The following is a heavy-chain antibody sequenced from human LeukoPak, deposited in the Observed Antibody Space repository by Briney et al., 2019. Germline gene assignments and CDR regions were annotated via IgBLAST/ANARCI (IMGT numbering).Heavy chain of an antibody. Sequence: SETLSLTCAVYGGSSSGYYWSGMRQPPGKGLEWIGEISHCGGTNNNPSLKGRVAISLDISKNQFSLSLRSVTAADTAVYYCARRVPRTSKGFFAFDIWGQGTMVIVSS. D-gene: IGHD2-15*01. CDR2: ISHCGGT. J-gene: IGHJ3*02. V-gene: IGHV4-34*01. CDR3: ARRVPRTSKGFFAFDI. CDR1: GGSSSGYY.